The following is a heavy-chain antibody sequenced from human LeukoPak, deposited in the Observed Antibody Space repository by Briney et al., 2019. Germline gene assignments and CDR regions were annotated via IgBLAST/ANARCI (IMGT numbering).Heavy chain of an antibody. J-gene: IGHJ3*02. CDR3: ARDNRRWLRAFDI. Sequence: SETLSLTCTVSGGSICSYYWSWLPQPPGKGLKGIGYIFYSGSTNYNPFVKSRATRSVDTSKNQFSLKLSSVTAADTAVYYFARDNRRWLRAFDIWCQGTMVTVSS. D-gene: IGHD5-24*01. V-gene: IGHV4-59*01. CDR1: GGSICSYY. CDR2: IFYSGST.